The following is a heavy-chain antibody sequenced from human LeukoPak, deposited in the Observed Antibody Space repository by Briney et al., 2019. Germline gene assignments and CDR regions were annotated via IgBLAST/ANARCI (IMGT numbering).Heavy chain of an antibody. CDR1: GGTFSSYA. CDR3: ARGRDYDSSGYYYLHYYGMDV. V-gene: IGHV1-69*01. D-gene: IGHD3-22*01. Sequence: SVTVSCTASGGTFSSYAISWVRQAPGQGLEWMGGIIPIFGTANYAQKFQGRVTITADESTSTAYMELSSLRSEDTAVYYCARGRDYDSSGYYYLHYYGMDVWGQGTTVTVSS. CDR2: IIPIFGTA. J-gene: IGHJ6*02.